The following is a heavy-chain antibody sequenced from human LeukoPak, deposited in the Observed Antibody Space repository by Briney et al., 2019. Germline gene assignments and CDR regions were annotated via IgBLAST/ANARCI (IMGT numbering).Heavy chain of an antibody. J-gene: IGHJ4*02. Sequence: PGGSLRLSCAASGFTFSSYSMNWVRQAPGKGLEWVSSISSSSSYIYYADPVKGRFTISRDNAKNSLYLQMNSLRAEDTAVYYCARDDVTGTSYWGQGTLVTVSS. CDR3: ARDDVTGTSY. CDR1: GFTFSSYS. D-gene: IGHD1-20*01. V-gene: IGHV3-21*01. CDR2: ISSSSSYI.